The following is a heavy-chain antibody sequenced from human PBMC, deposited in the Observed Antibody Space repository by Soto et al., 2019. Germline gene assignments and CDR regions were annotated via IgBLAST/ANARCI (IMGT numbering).Heavy chain of an antibody. CDR1: GGNYSGYH. Sequence: SETQSRTCDGHGGNYSGYHWRRNHQHKGKGPEWIGEINHSGSTNYNPSLKSRVTISVDTSKNQFSLNLSSVTAADTAVYYCARNSTYYYDSSGYYYHYYFDYWGQGTLVTVSS. D-gene: IGHD3-22*01. V-gene: IGHV4-34*01. CDR3: ARNSTYYYDSSGYYYHYYFDY. CDR2: INHSGST. J-gene: IGHJ4*02.